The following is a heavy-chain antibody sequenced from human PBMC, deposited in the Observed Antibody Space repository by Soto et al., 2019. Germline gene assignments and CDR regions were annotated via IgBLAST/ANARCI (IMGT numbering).Heavy chain of an antibody. CDR1: GFTFSSYA. J-gene: IGHJ3*02. CDR3: AKGYDYIWGSYRHDAFDI. V-gene: IGHV3-23*01. CDR2: ISGSGGST. Sequence: GGSLRLSCVASGFTFSSYAMSWVRQAPGKGLEWVSAISGSGGSTYYADSVKGRLTITRDNSKNTLYLQMNSLRAEDTAVNYCAKGYDYIWGSYRHDAFDIWGQGTMVTVSS. D-gene: IGHD3-16*02.